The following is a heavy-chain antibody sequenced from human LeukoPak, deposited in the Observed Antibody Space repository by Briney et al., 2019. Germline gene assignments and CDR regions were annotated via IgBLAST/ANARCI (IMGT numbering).Heavy chain of an antibody. J-gene: IGHJ6*03. CDR3: ARGDLVPAEAYYYYYMDV. V-gene: IGHV1-8*01. CDR2: MNPNSGNT. D-gene: IGHD2-2*01. CDR1: GYTFTSYD. Sequence: ASVKVSCKASGYTFTSYDINWVRQATGQGLEWMGWMNPNSGNTGYAQKFQGRVTMTRNTSISTAYMELSSLRSEDTAVYYCARGDLVPAEAYYYYYMDVWGKGTTVTVSS.